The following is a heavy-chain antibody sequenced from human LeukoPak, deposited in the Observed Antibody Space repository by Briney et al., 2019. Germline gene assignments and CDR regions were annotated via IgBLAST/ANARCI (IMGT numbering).Heavy chain of an antibody. J-gene: IGHJ6*03. CDR3: ARGGGGGNYVLGYMDV. Sequence: GASVKVSCKASGYTFTGYYMHWVRQAPGQGLEWMGWINPNSGGTNYAQKFQGRVTMTRDTSISTAYMELSRLRSDDTAVYYRARGGGGGNYVLGYMDVWGKGTTVTVSS. V-gene: IGHV1-2*02. CDR1: GYTFTGYY. D-gene: IGHD4-23*01. CDR2: INPNSGGT.